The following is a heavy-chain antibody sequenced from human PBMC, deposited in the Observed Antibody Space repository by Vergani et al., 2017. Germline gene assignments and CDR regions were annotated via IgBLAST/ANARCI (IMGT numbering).Heavy chain of an antibody. Sequence: EVQLVESGGGLVQPGGSLRLSCAASGFTFSSYDMHWVRQATGKGLEWVSAIGTAGDTYYPGSVKGRFTISRENAKNSLYLQMNSLRAEDTAVYYCARVGRYGNYFDYWGQGTLVTVSS. CDR3: ARVGRYGNYFDY. CDR1: GFTFSSYD. CDR2: IGTAGDT. V-gene: IGHV3-13*01. D-gene: IGHD5-18*01. J-gene: IGHJ4*02.